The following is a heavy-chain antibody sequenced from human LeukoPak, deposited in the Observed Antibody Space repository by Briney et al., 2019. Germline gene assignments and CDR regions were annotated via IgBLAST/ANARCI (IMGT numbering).Heavy chain of an antibody. CDR1: GFTFSSYW. D-gene: IGHD1-26*01. CDR3: VRNSGSYPFDY. CDR2: IEQDGSQK. V-gene: IGHV3-7*03. J-gene: IGHJ4*02. Sequence: PGGSLRLSCGAYGFTFSSYWLSWVRQAPGKGLEWVASIEQDGSQKYYVDSVRGRFTISRDNAKNSVYLQMNSLRVEDTAVSYCVRNSGSYPFDYWGQGTLVTVSS.